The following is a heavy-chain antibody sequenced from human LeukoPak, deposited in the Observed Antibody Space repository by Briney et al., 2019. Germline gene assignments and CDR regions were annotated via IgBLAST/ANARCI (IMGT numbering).Heavy chain of an antibody. V-gene: IGHV3-23*01. J-gene: IGHJ4*02. D-gene: IGHD2-2*01. CDR3: VKEDSLVDYFDY. CDR2: ITGGAIGT. Sequence: GGSLRLSCAASGFIFSKYAMSWVRQAPGKGLEWVSAITGGAIGTDYADSVKGRFTISRDNSKDTLYLQMNGVRAEDTAIYYCVKEDSLVDYFDYWGQGTLVTVSA. CDR1: GFIFSKYA.